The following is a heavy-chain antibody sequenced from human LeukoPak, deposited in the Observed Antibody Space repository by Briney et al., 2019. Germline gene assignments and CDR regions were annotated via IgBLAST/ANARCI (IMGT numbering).Heavy chain of an antibody. Sequence: SGPTLVNPTQTLTLTCTFSGFSLSTSGMCVSWIRQPPGKALEWLARIDWDDDKYYSTSLKTRLTISKDTSNNQVVLTMTNMDPVDTATYYCARIRSSGCYFDYWGQGTLVTVSS. D-gene: IGHD6-19*01. V-gene: IGHV2-70*11. CDR2: IDWDDDK. CDR3: ARIRSSGCYFDY. J-gene: IGHJ4*02. CDR1: GFSLSTSGMC.